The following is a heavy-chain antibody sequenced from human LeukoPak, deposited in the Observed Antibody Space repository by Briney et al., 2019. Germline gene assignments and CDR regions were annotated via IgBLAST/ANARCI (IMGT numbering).Heavy chain of an antibody. D-gene: IGHD6-19*01. V-gene: IGHV3-9*01. CDR1: GFTFDDYG. Sequence: GGSLRLSCAASGFTFDDYGMHWVRQAPGKGLEWVCGIRWNSGGIGYADSVKGRFSISRDNDKKSLYLQINRKRQEETPLYYCAKGRAGNPHDAFDIWGQGTMVTVSS. CDR2: IRWNSGGI. J-gene: IGHJ3*02. CDR3: AKGRAGNPHDAFDI.